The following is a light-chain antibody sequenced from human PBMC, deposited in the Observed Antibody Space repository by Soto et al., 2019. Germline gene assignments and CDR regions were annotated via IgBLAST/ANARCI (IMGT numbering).Light chain of an antibody. V-gene: IGKV1-27*01. CDR2: AAS. CDR1: QGISNS. J-gene: IGKJ3*01. CDR3: QNYNSAPLT. Sequence: DIPMTQSPSSLSASVGDTVTITCRASQGISNSLAWFQQKPGRVPQFLIYAASTFQPGVPPRFSGSGSGTDFTLTISSLQPEDVATYYCQNYNSAPLTFGPGTRVEIK.